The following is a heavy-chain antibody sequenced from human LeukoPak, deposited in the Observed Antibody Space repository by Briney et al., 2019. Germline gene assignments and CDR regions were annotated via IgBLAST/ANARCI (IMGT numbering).Heavy chain of an antibody. CDR2: ISSSSSYI. D-gene: IGHD3-3*01. CDR1: GFTFSSYA. Sequence: PGGSLRLSCAASGFTFSSYAMRWVRQAPGKGLEWVSSISSSSSYIYYADSVKGRFTISRDNAKNSLYLKMNSLRAEDTAVYYCARASNYDFWSGYYVYYYGMDVWGQGTTVTVSS. J-gene: IGHJ6*02. CDR3: ARASNYDFWSGYYVYYYGMDV. V-gene: IGHV3-21*01.